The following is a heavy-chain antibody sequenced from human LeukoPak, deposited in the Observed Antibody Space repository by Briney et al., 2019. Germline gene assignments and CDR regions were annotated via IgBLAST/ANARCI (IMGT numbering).Heavy chain of an antibody. CDR3: ARVAVGATRVDFDY. D-gene: IGHD1-26*01. CDR1: GFTFSSYS. CDR2: IRSSGSPI. Sequence: GGSLRLSCAASGFTFSSYSMTWVRQAPGKGLEWISYIRSSGSPIYYADSVRGRFTISKDNAKNSLYLQMNSLRDEDTAVYYCARVAVGATRVDFDYWGQGTLVTVSS. J-gene: IGHJ4*02. V-gene: IGHV3-48*02.